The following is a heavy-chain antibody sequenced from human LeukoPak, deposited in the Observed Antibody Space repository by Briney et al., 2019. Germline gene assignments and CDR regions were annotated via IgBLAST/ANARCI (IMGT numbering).Heavy chain of an antibody. V-gene: IGHV3-48*03. CDR2: ISSSGSTI. J-gene: IGHJ3*02. CDR3: ATNGGQWLPNNAFEI. D-gene: IGHD6-19*01. CDR1: GFTFSSYE. Sequence: QSGGSLRLSCAASGFTFSSYEMNWVRQAPGKGLEWVSYISSSGSTIYYADSVKGRFTISRDNAKNSLYLQMNSLRAEDTAVYYCATNGGQWLPNNAFEIWGRGTMVTVSS.